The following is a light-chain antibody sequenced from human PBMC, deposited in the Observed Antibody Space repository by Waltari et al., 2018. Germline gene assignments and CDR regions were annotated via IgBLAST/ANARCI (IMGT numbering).Light chain of an antibody. CDR1: QSISSY. CDR2: ASS. V-gene: IGKV1-39*01. Sequence: DIQMTQSPSSLSASVGDRVTITCRASQSISSYLNWYQQKPGKAPKLLIYASSSLSSGVPIRFSGRGSGTGFTLTISSLQPEDFATYYCQQSYSTPYSFGQGTKLEIK. CDR3: QQSYSTPYS. J-gene: IGKJ2*03.